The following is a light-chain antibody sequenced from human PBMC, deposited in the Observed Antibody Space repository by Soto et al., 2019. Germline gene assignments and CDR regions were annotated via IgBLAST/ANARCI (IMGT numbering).Light chain of an antibody. J-gene: IGLJ2*01. CDR3: QVWDSSSGHVV. CDR2: RGI. Sequence: SYELTQPLSVSLALGQTATITGWGNNIEDKNVHWYQQKPGQAPVLVIYRGINRPSGIPERFSGSNSGNTATLTIARAQAGDEADYYCQVWDSSSGHVVFGGGTKLTVL. V-gene: IGLV3-9*01. CDR1: NIEDKN.